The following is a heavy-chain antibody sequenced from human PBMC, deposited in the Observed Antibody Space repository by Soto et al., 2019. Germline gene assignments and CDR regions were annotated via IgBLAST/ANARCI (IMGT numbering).Heavy chain of an antibody. Sequence: GGSLRLSCAASGFTFSTYAMHWVRQAPGKGLEWVAVISYAGYNKYYADSVKGRFTISRDNSKNTLYLQLNSLRAEDTAVYYCARDPEWDKQLGLFDYWGQGTLVTVSS. V-gene: IGHV3-30-3*01. D-gene: IGHD6-6*01. CDR3: ARDPEWDKQLGLFDY. CDR1: GFTFSTYA. CDR2: ISYAGYNK. J-gene: IGHJ4*02.